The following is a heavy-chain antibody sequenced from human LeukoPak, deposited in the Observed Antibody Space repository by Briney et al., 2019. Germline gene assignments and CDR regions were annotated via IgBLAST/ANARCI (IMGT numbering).Heavy chain of an antibody. D-gene: IGHD5-12*01. V-gene: IGHV1-2*04. CDR3: ARDLIHSDVVATPDAFDL. CDR1: GYTLTGYY. Sequence: ASVKVSCKASGYTLTGYYIHWVRQAPGQGLEWMGWVHPYSGGAGRAQKFQGWVSMTRDTSISTAYMELPRLRSDDTAVYYCARDLIHSDVVATPDAFDLWGQGTMVTVSS. CDR2: VHPYSGGA. J-gene: IGHJ3*01.